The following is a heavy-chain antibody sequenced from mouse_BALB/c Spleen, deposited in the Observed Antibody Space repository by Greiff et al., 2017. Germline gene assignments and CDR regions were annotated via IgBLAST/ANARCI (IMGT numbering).Heavy chain of an antibody. J-gene: IGHJ3*01. D-gene: IGHD2-3*01. CDR2: INPSNGRT. V-gene: IGHV1S81*02. CDR3: ARDDGYSY. Sequence: QVQLQQPGAELVKPGASVKLSCKASGYTFTSYWMHWVKQRPGQGLEWIGEINPSNGRTNYNEKFKSKATLTVDKSSSTAYMQLSSLTSEDSAVYYCARDDGYSYWGQGTLVTVSA. CDR1: GYTFTSYW.